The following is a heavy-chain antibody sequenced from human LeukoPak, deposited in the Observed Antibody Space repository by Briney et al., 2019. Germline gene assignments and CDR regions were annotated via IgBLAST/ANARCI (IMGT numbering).Heavy chain of an antibody. CDR1: GFTFSSYG. Sequence: GGSLRLSCAASGFTFSSYGMHWVRQAPGKGLEWVAFIRYDGSNKYYADSVKGRFTISTDNSKNTLYLQMNSLRAEDTAVYYCANTVVPAANTDYWGQGALVTVSS. CDR3: ANTVVPAANTDY. CDR2: IRYDGSNK. V-gene: IGHV3-30*02. D-gene: IGHD2-2*01. J-gene: IGHJ4*02.